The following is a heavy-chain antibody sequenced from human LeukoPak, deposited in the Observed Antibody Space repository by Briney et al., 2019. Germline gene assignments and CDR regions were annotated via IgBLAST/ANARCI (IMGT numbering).Heavy chain of an antibody. CDR1: GYTFTSYD. CDR3: ARPRRYSSGWYYFDY. J-gene: IGHJ4*02. V-gene: IGHV1-8*01. CDR2: MNPNRGNT. D-gene: IGHD6-19*01. Sequence: ASVKVSCKASGYTFTSYDINWVRQATGQGLEWMGWMNPNRGNTGYAQKFQGRVTMTRNTSISTAYMELSSLRSEDTAVYYCARPRRYSSGWYYFDYWGQGTLVTVSS.